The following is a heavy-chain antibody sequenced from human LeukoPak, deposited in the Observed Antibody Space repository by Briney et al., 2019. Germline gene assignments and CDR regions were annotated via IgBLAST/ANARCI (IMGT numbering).Heavy chain of an antibody. J-gene: IGHJ4*02. D-gene: IGHD2-15*01. CDR2: IKHDGAVT. V-gene: IGHV3-7*01. CDR3: VRDCRGWCSDMSHS. CDR1: GFTFSNHW. Sequence: GQSLRLSCVASGFTFSNHWMYWVRQPAKGLAWGAYIKHDGAVTVYVDSVKGRFTISGDNTKNSLYLQKSNLGADDAAVYYWVRDCRGWCSDMSHSWGQGTLVTVSS.